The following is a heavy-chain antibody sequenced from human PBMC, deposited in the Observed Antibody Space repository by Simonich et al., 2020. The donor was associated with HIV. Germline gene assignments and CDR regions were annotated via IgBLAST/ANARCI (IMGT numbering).Heavy chain of an antibody. J-gene: IGHJ4*02. CDR2: ISNDGSNK. V-gene: IGHV3-30*07. CDR1: GFTFSSYA. Sequence: QVQLVESGGGVVQPGRSLRLSCAASGFTFSSYAMHWVRQAPGKGLEWVAVISNDGSNKYYADYVKGRFTISRDKSKNTLYLQMNSLRAEDTAVYYCASGGSISSVWADDYWGQGTLVTVSS. CDR3: ASGGSISSVWADDY. D-gene: IGHD3-16*01.